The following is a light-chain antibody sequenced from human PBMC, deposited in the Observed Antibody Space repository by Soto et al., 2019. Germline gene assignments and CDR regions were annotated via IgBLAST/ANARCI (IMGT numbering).Light chain of an antibody. Sequence: EIVVTQSPGTLSLSPGERATLSCRASQSVSSNYLAWYQRKPGQDPRLLIYGASSRAIDIPNRFSGSGSGTDFTLTITKLEPEDFAVYYCQQYGSSPQTFGQGTKVEI. CDR3: QQYGSSPQT. V-gene: IGKV3-20*01. CDR2: GAS. CDR1: QSVSSNY. J-gene: IGKJ1*01.